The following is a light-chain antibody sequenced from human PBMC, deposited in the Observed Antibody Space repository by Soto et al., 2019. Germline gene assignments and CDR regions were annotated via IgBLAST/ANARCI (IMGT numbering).Light chain of an antibody. V-gene: IGKV3-15*01. CDR2: GAS. J-gene: IGKJ2*01. CDR3: QQYHNWPPQYT. CDR1: QTVASN. Sequence: EIVLTQSPASLSVSPGDVATLSCRASQTVASNLAWYQQRPGQGPRLLIHGASTRAAGVPARFSGSGSGTDFTLTISSLQSEDFAVYYCQQYHNWPPQYTFGQGTKLQIK.